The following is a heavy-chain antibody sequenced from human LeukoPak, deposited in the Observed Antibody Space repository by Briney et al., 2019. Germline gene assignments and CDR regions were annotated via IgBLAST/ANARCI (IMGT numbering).Heavy chain of an antibody. CDR2: IYSGGGT. V-gene: IGHV3-53*01. D-gene: IGHD3-9*01. CDR1: GFSVSNSY. CDR3: ARWERYFDLDQYYFDY. Sequence: GGSLRLSCAASGFSVSNSYMSWVRQAPGKGLDWVSVIYSGGGTFHSDSVKGRFTASGDYSKNTLYLQMNSLRADDTAVYYCARWERYFDLDQYYFDYWGQGTLVTVSS. J-gene: IGHJ4*02.